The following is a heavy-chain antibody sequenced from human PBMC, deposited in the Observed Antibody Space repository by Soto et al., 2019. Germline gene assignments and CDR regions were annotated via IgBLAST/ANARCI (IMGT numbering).Heavy chain of an antibody. CDR1: GGTFSSYT. CDR3: ARDPYDSSGYYYFDY. V-gene: IGHV1-69*08. J-gene: IGHJ4*02. Sequence: QVQLVQSGAEVKKPGSSVKVSCKASGGTFSSYTISWVRQAPGQGLEWMGRIIPILGIANYAQKFQGRVTITADKSTSTAYMELSSLRSEDTAVYYCARDPYDSSGYYYFDYWGQGTLVTVSS. CDR2: IIPILGIA. D-gene: IGHD3-22*01.